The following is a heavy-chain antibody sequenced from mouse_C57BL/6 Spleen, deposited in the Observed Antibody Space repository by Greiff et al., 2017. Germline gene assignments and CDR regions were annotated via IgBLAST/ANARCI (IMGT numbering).Heavy chain of an antibody. D-gene: IGHD3-3*01. Sequence: QVQLQQSGPGLVQPSQSLSITCTVSGFSLTSYGVHWVRQSPGKGLEWLGVIWSGGSTDYNAAFISRLSISKDNSKGQVFFKMNSLQADDTAIYYCARGGRGAWFAYWGQGTLVTVSA. V-gene: IGHV2-2*01. J-gene: IGHJ3*01. CDR2: IWSGGST. CDR3: ARGGRGAWFAY. CDR1: GFSLTSYG.